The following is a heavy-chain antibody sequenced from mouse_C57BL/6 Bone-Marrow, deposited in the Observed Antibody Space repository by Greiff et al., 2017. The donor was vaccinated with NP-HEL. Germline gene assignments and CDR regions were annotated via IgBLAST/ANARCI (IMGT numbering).Heavy chain of an antibody. CDR2: ISNLAYSI. J-gene: IGHJ2*01. D-gene: IGHD1-1*01. V-gene: IGHV5-15*01. Sequence: EVQVVESGGGLVQPGGSLKLSCAASGFTFSDYGMAWVRQAPRKGPEWVAFISNLAYSIYYADTVTGRFTISRENAKNTLYLEMSSLRSEDTAMYYCARTVYGSSSHFDYWGQGTTLTVSS. CDR3: ARTVYGSSSHFDY. CDR1: GFTFSDYG.